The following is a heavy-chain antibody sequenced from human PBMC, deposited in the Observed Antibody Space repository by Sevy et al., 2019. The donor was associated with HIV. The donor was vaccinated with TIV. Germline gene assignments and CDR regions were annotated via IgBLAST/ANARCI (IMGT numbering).Heavy chain of an antibody. V-gene: IGHV3-21*06. J-gene: IGHJ4*02. CDR1: GFIFSNYT. Sequence: GGSLRLSCAASGFIFSNYTMNWVRQTPGKGVEWVSSISSSSSYIYYADSLKGRFTISRDNAKDSLYLQMNSLRAEDTGVYYCAYGRGVTFGGVIGPLDYWGQGTLVTVSS. CDR3: AYGRGVTFGGVIGPLDY. D-gene: IGHD3-16*01. CDR2: ISSSSSYI.